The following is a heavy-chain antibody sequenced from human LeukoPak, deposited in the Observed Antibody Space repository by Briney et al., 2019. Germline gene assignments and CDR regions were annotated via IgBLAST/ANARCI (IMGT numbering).Heavy chain of an antibody. CDR2: INDDGGET. CDR3: PRGKARFDY. D-gene: IGHD6-6*01. V-gene: IGHV3-7*01. Sequence: GGSLRLSCAASGFTFSSYDMSWVRQAPGKGLEWGSDINDDGGETYYVDSVKGRFTISRDNAKNTLYLQMNSLRAEDTAVNYCPRGKARFDYWGEGTLVTVSS. CDR1: GFTFSSYD. J-gene: IGHJ4*02.